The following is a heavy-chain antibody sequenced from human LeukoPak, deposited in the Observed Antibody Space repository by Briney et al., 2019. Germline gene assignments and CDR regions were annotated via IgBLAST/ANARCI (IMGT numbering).Heavy chain of an antibody. CDR2: IHYSGST. V-gene: IGHV4-59*08. J-gene: IGHJ5*02. CDR1: GGSVSSYY. D-gene: IGHD2-21*02. Sequence: SETLSLTCTVSGGSVSSYYWSWIRQPPGKGLEWIAYIHYSGSTKYNPTLKSRVTISLDRSKNQFSLKLRSVTAADTAVYYCARLQVHCGGDCYTRWFDPWGQGTLVTVSS. CDR3: ARLQVHCGGDCYTRWFDP.